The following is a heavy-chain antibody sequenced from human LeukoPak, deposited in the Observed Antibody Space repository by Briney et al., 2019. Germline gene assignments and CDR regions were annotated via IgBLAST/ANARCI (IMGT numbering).Heavy chain of an antibody. CDR3: AKENWGSAPFDY. Sequence: GGSLRLSCAASGFTFSSYGMHWVRQAPGKGLEWVAFIRYVGSNKYYADSVKGRFTISRDNSKNTLYLQMNSLRAEDTAVYYCAKENWGSAPFDYWGQGTLVTVSS. CDR2: IRYVGSNK. CDR1: GFTFSSYG. J-gene: IGHJ4*02. V-gene: IGHV3-30*02. D-gene: IGHD7-27*01.